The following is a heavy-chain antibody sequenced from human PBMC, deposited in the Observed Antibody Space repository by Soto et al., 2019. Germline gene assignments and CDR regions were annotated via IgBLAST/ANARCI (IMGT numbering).Heavy chain of an antibody. CDR2: ISYDGSNK. CDR3: ARDPYSNYGYYFDY. V-gene: IGHV3-30-3*01. Sequence: QVQLVESGGGVVQPGRSLRLSCAASGFTFSSYAMHWVRQAPGKGLEWVAVISYDGSNKYYADSVKGRFTISRDNSKNTLYLQMNSLRAEDTAVYYCARDPYSNYGYYFDYWGQGTLVTVSS. CDR1: GFTFSSYA. J-gene: IGHJ4*02. D-gene: IGHD4-4*01.